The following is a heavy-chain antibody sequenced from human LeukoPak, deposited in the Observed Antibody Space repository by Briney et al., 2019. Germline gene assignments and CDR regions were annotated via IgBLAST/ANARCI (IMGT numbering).Heavy chain of an antibody. CDR1: GYTFADQY. V-gene: IGHV1-2*02. CDR3: ATGSGTYSPDY. J-gene: IGHJ4*02. D-gene: IGHD3-10*01. Sequence: ASVKVSCKASGYTFADQYLHWVRQAPGQGLEWMGWIHPNSGDTNYPQKFQGRVTMTRDTSISTAYMELSRLRSDDTAVFYCATGSGTYSPDYWGQGTLVTVSS. CDR2: IHPNSGDT.